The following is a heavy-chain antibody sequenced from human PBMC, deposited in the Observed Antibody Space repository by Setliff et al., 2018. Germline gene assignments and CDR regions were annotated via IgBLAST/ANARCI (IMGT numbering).Heavy chain of an antibody. J-gene: IGHJ5*02. D-gene: IGHD2-15*01. V-gene: IGHV4-39*01. CDR2: IYDSGSS. CDR3: GRGFSRIEGWGNWFDP. CDR1: GGSVSNRGFF. Sequence: SETLSLTCTVSGGSVSNRGFFWGWLRQAPGKGLAWIGNIYDSGSSNYNASLKSRLIITRDTSKNQISLKLTSVTAADTAVYYCGRGFSRIEGWGNWFDPWGQGILVTVSS.